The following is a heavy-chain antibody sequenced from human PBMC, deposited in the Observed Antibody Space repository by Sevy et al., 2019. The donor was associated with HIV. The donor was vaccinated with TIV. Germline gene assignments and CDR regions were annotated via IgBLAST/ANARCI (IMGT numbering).Heavy chain of an antibody. V-gene: IGHV3-30*18. CDR3: PKDHAVTTEWVVFDS. CDR2: ISFDGASR. CDR1: GFTFSHYA. D-gene: IGHD4-17*01. Sequence: GGSLRLSCAASGFTFSHYAMHWIRQAPGKGLEWVAAISFDGASRNYADSVRGRFTISRDDSKNTVYLHMRSLRSEDTAVYFCPKDHAVTTEWVVFDSWGQGTLFTVS. J-gene: IGHJ4*02.